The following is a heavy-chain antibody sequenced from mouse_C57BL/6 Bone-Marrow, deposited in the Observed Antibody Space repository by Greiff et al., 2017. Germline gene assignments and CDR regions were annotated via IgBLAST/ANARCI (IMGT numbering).Heavy chain of an antibody. Sequence: QVQLQQPGAELVKPGASVKLSCKASGYTFTSYWMHWVKQRPGRGLEWIGRIDPNSGGTKYNEKFKSKATLTVDKPSSTAYMQLSSLTSEDTAGYYGARGIYYDYDDAMDYWGQGTSVTVSS. CDR3: ARGIYYDYDDAMDY. V-gene: IGHV1-72*01. D-gene: IGHD2-4*01. J-gene: IGHJ4*01. CDR2: IDPNSGGT. CDR1: GYTFTSYW.